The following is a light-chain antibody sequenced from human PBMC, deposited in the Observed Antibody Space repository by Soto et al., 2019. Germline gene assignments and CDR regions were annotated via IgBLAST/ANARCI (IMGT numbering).Light chain of an antibody. Sequence: QSALTQSPSVSGAPGQRVTISCTGSRSNIGAGYDVHWYQQLPGTAPKLLIYGTNNRPSGVPDRFSGSKSGMSASLAITGLQAADEANYYCQSYDNSLSGSRVFGGGTKLTVL. V-gene: IGLV1-40*01. CDR3: QSYDNSLSGSRV. CDR1: RSNIGAGYD. J-gene: IGLJ3*02. CDR2: GTN.